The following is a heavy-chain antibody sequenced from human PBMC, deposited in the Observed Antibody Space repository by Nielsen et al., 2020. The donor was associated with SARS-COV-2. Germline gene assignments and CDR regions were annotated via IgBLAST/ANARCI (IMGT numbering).Heavy chain of an antibody. V-gene: IGHV3-23*01. CDR3: AGGSGTENYQGSY. J-gene: IGHJ4*02. CDR2: ISGSGGST. CDR1: GFTFDDYA. D-gene: IGHD2-15*01. Sequence: GESLKISCAASGFTFDDYAMSWVRQAPGKGLEWVSAISGSGGSTYYADSVKGRFTISRDNSKNTLYLQMNSLRAEDTAVYYCAGGSGTENYQGSYWGQGTLVTVSS.